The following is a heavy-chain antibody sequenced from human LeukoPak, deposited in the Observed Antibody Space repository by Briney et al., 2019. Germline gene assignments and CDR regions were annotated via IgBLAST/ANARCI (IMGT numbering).Heavy chain of an antibody. CDR2: IYTSGST. CDR3: AREEYSSSWRNPRLRSPLMDV. D-gene: IGHD6-13*01. J-gene: IGHJ6*02. CDR1: GGSISSYY. V-gene: IGHV4-4*07. Sequence: SVTLSLTCTVSGGSISSYYWSWIRQPAGKGLEWIGRIYTSGSTNYNPSLKSRVTMSVDTSKNQFSLKLSSVTAADTAVYYCAREEYSSSWRNPRLRSPLMDVWGQGTTVTVSS.